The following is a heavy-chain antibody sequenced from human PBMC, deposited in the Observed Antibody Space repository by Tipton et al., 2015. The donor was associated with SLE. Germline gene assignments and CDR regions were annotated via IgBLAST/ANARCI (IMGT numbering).Heavy chain of an antibody. J-gene: IGHJ6*02. CDR2: IWYDGSNK. V-gene: IGHV3-33*08. Sequence: RSLRLSCAASGFTLSSYGMHWVRQAPGKGLEWVAVIWYDGSNKYYADSVKGRFTISRDNSKNTLYLQMNSLRAEDTAVYYCAASILDYYGMDVWGQGTTATVSS. D-gene: IGHD2-21*01. CDR1: GFTLSSYG. CDR3: AASILDYYGMDV.